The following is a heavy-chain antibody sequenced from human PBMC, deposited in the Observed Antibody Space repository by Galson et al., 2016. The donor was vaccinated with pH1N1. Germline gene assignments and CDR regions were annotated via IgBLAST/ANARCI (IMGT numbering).Heavy chain of an antibody. V-gene: IGHV3-74*01. D-gene: IGHD7-27*01. CDR1: GFTFSRYW. CDR3: ATGEGYYFDY. Sequence: SLRLSCAASGFTFSRYWMHWVRQAPGKGLVWVSRINRDGGSAIYADSVKGRLTISRDNAKNTLYLQMNSLRAEDTAVYYCATGEGYYFDYWGPGTLVTVSS. CDR2: INRDGGSA. J-gene: IGHJ4*02.